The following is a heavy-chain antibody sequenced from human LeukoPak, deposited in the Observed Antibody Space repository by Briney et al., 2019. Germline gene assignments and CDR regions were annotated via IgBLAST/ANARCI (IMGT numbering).Heavy chain of an antibody. J-gene: IGHJ4*02. CDR1: GFTFSNYW. Sequence: GGSLRLSCAASGFTFSNYWMTWVRQAPGKGLEWVANIKQDGSEKYYVDSVKGRFTISRDNATNSLYLQMYSLRAEDTAVYYCARAMHSWGQGTLVTVSS. CDR2: IKQDGSEK. CDR3: ARAMHS. V-gene: IGHV3-7*03.